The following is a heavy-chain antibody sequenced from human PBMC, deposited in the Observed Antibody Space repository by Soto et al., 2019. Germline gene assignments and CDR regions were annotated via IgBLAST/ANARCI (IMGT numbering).Heavy chain of an antibody. CDR1: GGSFSGYY. CDR2: INHSGST. V-gene: IGHV4-34*01. D-gene: IGHD6-13*01. Sequence: KTSETLSLTCAVYGGSFSGYYWSWIRQPPGKGLEWIGEINHSGSTNYNPSLKSRVTISVDTSKNQFSLKLSSVTAADTAVYYCARRPGYSSSWYYYYGMDVWGQGTTVTV. CDR3: ARRPGYSSSWYYYYGMDV. J-gene: IGHJ6*02.